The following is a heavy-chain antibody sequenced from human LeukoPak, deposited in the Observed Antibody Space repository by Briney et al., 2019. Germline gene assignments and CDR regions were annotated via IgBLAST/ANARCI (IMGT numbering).Heavy chain of an antibody. CDR3: ARDRLNYYDSRNFDY. CDR1: GFTFGDYA. J-gene: IGHJ4*02. D-gene: IGHD3-22*01. Sequence: GGSLRLSCTASGFTFGDYAMSWFRQAPGKGLEWVGFIRSKAYGGTTEYAASVKGRFTISRDDSKSIAYLQMNSLRAEDTAVYYCARDRLNYYDSRNFDYWGQGTLVTVSS. CDR2: IRSKAYGGTT. V-gene: IGHV3-49*03.